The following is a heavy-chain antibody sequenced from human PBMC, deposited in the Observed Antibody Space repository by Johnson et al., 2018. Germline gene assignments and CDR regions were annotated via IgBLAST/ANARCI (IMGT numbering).Heavy chain of an antibody. CDR3: ARDENYCSSTSCYPLAQH. CDR1: GFTFSSYW. D-gene: IGHD2-2*01. Sequence: EVQLVESGGGLVQPGGSLRLSCAASGFTFSSYWMHWVRQAPGKGLVWVSRINSDGSSTSYADSVKGRFTISRDNAKNTLYLQMNSLRAEDTAVYYCARDENYCSSTSCYPLAQHWGQGTLVTVSS. CDR2: INSDGSST. V-gene: IGHV3-74*01. J-gene: IGHJ1*01.